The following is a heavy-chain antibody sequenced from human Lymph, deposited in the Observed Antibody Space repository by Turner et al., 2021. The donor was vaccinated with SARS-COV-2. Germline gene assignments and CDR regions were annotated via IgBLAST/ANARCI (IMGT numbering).Heavy chain of an antibody. J-gene: IGHJ4*02. Sequence: VGCGRGRVKPGGSLRHTCAASGFTFSPYSMNWVRQAPGKGLEWISSISSSSSYIYYADSVKGRFTNSREYDKTSLQQQMNRLRAEDTAVYYCAGDMKTTADDFDYWGQGTLVTVSS. D-gene: IGHD4-17*01. CDR2: ISSSSSYI. CDR3: AGDMKTTADDFDY. CDR1: GFTFSPYS. V-gene: IGHV3-21*01.